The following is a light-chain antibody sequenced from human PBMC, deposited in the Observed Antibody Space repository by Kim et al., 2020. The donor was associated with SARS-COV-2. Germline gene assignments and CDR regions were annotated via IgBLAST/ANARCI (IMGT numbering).Light chain of an antibody. CDR3: QQYNDWPPFT. V-gene: IGKV3-15*01. Sequence: SPGERATLPCRASESVNSNLAWYQQKPGQAPRLLIYGASTRATGIPARFSGSGSGTEFTLTISSLQSEDFAVYYCQQYNDWPPFTFGPGTKVDIK. CDR2: GAS. CDR1: ESVNSN. J-gene: IGKJ3*01.